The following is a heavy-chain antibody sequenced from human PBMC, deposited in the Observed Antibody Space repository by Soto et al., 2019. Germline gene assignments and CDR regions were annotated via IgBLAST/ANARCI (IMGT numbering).Heavy chain of an antibody. Sequence: PSETLSLTCTVSGASITSTSYHWGWIRQPPGKGLEWIGNFYYSGSTYYNPSLRSRVTISRDSTKQTLYLQMNSLRPDDTAMYYCARDGVSSTEYTWNYGTYFDYWGQGALVTVSS. CDR2: FYYSGST. CDR1: GASITSTSYH. CDR3: ARDGVSSTEYTWNYGTYFDY. D-gene: IGHD1-7*01. J-gene: IGHJ4*02. V-gene: IGHV4-39*02.